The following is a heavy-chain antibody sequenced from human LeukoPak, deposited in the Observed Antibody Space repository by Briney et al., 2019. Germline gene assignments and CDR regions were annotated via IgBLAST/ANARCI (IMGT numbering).Heavy chain of an antibody. CDR3: ARVGPGEMAPFDI. V-gene: IGHV1-18*01. D-gene: IGHD3-16*01. Sequence: GASVKVSCKASGYTFANYRISWVRQAPGQGLEWMGWISAYNGNTNYAQKLQGRVTMTTDTSTSTAYMELRSLRSDDTAVYYCARVGPGEMAPFDIWGQGTMVTVSS. CDR1: GYTFANYR. CDR2: ISAYNGNT. J-gene: IGHJ3*02.